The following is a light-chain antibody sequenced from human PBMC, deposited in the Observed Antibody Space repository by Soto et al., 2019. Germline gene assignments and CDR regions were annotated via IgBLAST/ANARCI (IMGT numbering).Light chain of an antibody. CDR1: QSVSSSY. CDR2: GAS. J-gene: IGKJ1*01. V-gene: IGKV3-20*01. Sequence: EIVLTQSPGTLSLSPGEIATLSFRASQSVSSSYLAWYQQKPGQAPRLLIYGASSRATGIPDRFSGSGSGTDFTLTISRLEPEDFAVYYCRQYGSSPTFGQGTKVDIK. CDR3: RQYGSSPT.